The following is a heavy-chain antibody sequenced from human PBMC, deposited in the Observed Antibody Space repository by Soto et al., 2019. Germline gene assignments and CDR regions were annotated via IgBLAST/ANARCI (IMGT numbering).Heavy chain of an antibody. J-gene: IGHJ4*02. CDR1: GGSISSSNW. CDR2: IYHSGST. D-gene: IGHD3-9*01. V-gene: IGHV4-4*02. CDR3: ASSPPGYYDILTAVNVSRTLYYFDY. Sequence: SETLSLTCAVSGGSISSSNWWSWVRQPPGKGLEWIGEIYHSGSTNYNPSLKSRVTISVDKSKSQFSLKLSSVTAADTAVYYCASSPPGYYDILTAVNVSRTLYYFDYWGQGTLVTVSS.